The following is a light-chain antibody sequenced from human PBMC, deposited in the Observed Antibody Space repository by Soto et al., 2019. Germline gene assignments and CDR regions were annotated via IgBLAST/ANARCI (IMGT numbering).Light chain of an antibody. V-gene: IGLV1-40*01. J-gene: IGLJ2*01. CDR2: GYT. Sequence: QSVLTQPSSVGGAPGQRGTISCTGSSSNIGAGYGVHWYQQLPGTAPKFLIYGYTNRPPGVPDRFSGSKSGTSASLTITGRQAEDEADYYCQSFDSSLRGWVFGGGTKLTVL. CDR1: SSNIGAGYG. CDR3: QSFDSSLRGWV.